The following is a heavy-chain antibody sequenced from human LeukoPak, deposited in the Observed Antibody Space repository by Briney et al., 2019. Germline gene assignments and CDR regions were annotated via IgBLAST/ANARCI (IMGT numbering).Heavy chain of an antibody. J-gene: IGHJ4*02. D-gene: IGHD3-3*01. CDR1: RGSLSDYF. V-gene: IGHV4-59*01. CDR2: TTYSADT. Sequence: PSETLSLTCAVSRGSLSDYFWTWMRQSPGKGLEWIGHTTYSADTNYNPSLKSRVTISVDTSTRQFSLELSSVTTADTAVYYCARARSVEVPAGLLHDSWGQGTLVTVSS. CDR3: ARARSVEVPAGLLHDS.